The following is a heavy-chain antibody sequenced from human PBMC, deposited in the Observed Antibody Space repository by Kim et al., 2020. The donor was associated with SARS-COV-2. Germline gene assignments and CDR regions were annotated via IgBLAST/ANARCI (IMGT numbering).Heavy chain of an antibody. J-gene: IGHJ4*02. Sequence: GGSLRLSCAASGFTFSSYSMNWVRQAPGKGLEWVSSISSSSYIYYADSVKGRFTISRDNAKNSLYLQMNSLRAEDTAVYYCARGTGSSGWDWGQGTLVTVCS. CDR1: GFTFSSYS. CDR3: ARGTGSSGWD. D-gene: IGHD6-19*01. V-gene: IGHV3-21*01. CDR2: ISSSSYI.